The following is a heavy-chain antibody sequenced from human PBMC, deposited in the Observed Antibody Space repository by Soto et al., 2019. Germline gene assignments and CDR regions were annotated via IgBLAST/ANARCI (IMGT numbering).Heavy chain of an antibody. D-gene: IGHD6-19*01. J-gene: IGHJ4*02. CDR2: ISHTGTT. CDR1: GGSISDNW. CDR3: ARHIAVPSTRGFDF. Sequence: QVQLQESGPGLVKPSGTLSLTCAVSGGSISDNWWSWVRQPPGKGLEWIGEISHTGTTHYNPSLWSRVTISIDKSKYQFSLNLSSLTSADPAVYYCARHIAVPSTRGFDFWGQGTLVTVFS. V-gene: IGHV4-4*02.